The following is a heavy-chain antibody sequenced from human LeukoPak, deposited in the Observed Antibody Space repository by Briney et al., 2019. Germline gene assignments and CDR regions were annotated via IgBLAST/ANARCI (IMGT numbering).Heavy chain of an antibody. D-gene: IGHD1-26*01. CDR1: GFTFSSHG. V-gene: IGHV3-30*18. CDR3: AKDVGRVGASPFDY. J-gene: IGHJ4*02. CDR2: ISYDGSNK. Sequence: HPGGSLRLSCAASGFTFSSHGIHWVRQAPGKGLEWVAVISYDGSNKYYADSVKGRFTISRDNSKNTLYLQMNSLRAEDTAVYYCAKDVGRVGASPFDYWGQGTLVTVSS.